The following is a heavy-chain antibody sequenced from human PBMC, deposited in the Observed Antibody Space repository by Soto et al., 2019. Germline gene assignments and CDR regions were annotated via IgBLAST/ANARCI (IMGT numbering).Heavy chain of an antibody. D-gene: IGHD3-16*01. V-gene: IGHV4-59*11. CDR2: IYNTETT. CDR3: ARGGFGGGPNYFGLDV. CDR1: GGSIGTHY. Sequence: QVQLQESGPGLVKPSETLSLTCTVSGGSIGTHYWSWIRQPPGKGLEWIGYIYNTETTKYSPSLGSRVAISVDTPRNQFSLKLNSVTAADTAVYYCARGGFGGGPNYFGLDVWGPGTAVTVSS. J-gene: IGHJ6*02.